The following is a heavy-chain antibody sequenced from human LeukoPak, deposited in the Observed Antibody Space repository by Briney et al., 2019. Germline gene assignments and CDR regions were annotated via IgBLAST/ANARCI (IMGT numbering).Heavy chain of an antibody. CDR1: GFTVSSNY. V-gene: IGHV3-53*01. D-gene: IGHD1-1*01. J-gene: IGHJ4*02. CDR3: AKDLTTGTLSFDY. CDR2: ICSGGST. Sequence: GGSLRLSCAASGFTVSSNYMSWVRQAPGKGLEWVSVICSGGSTYYADSVKGRFTISRDNSKNTLYLQMDSLRAEDTAVYYCAKDLTTGTLSFDYWGQGTLVTVSS.